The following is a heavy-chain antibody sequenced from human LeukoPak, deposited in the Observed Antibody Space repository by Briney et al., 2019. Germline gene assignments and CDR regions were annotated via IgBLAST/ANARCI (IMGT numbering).Heavy chain of an antibody. D-gene: IGHD4-17*01. CDR1: GFTFSSYS. J-gene: IGHJ1*01. CDR2: ISSSSSTI. CDR3: AKDRSVTTIRNFQH. Sequence: GGSLRLSCATSGFTFSSYSMNWVRQAPGKGLEWVSYISSSSSTIYYADSVKGRFTISRDNAKNSLYLQMNSLRAEDTAVYYCAKDRSVTTIRNFQHWGQGTLVTVSS. V-gene: IGHV3-48*04.